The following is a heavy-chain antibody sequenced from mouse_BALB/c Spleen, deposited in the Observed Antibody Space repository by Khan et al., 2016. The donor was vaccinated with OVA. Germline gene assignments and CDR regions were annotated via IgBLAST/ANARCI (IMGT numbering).Heavy chain of an antibody. D-gene: IGHD1-1*01. CDR2: INPHIGET. V-gene: IGHV1-20*01. Sequence: EVQLQQSGPELVKPGASVNISCRASGYSFTGYFMNWVMQSHGKSLEWIGRINPHIGETFYNQKFTGKATLTVDESSSTAHMELRSLTSEDSAVYYCARIYRSDFDYWGQGTTLTVSS. J-gene: IGHJ2*01. CDR1: GYSFTGYF. CDR3: ARIYRSDFDY.